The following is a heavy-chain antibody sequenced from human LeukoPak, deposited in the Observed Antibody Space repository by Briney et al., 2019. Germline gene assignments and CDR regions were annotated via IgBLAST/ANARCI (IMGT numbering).Heavy chain of an antibody. CDR3: ARRVDDILTGYYYFDY. Sequence: SETLSLTCAVYGGSFSGYYWSWIRQPPGKGLEWIGEINHSGSTNYNPSLKSRVTISVDTSKNQFSLKLSSVTAADTAVYYCARRVDDILTGYYYFDYWGQGTLVTVSS. CDR2: INHSGST. J-gene: IGHJ4*02. D-gene: IGHD3-9*01. CDR1: GGSFSGYY. V-gene: IGHV4-34*01.